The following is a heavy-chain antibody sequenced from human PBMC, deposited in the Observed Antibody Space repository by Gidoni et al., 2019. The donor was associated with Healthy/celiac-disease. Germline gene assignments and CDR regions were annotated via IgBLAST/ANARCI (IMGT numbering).Heavy chain of an antibody. CDR3: ARDGSTSSYFDY. J-gene: IGHJ4*02. CDR1: GFTFSSYG. Sequence: QVQLVESGGGVVQHGRSLRLSCAASGFTFSSYGMHWVRQAPGKGLEWVAVIWYDGSNKYYADSVKDRFTISRDNSKNTLYLQMNSLRAEDTAVYYCARDGSTSSYFDYWGQGTLVTVSS. D-gene: IGHD2-2*01. V-gene: IGHV3-33*01. CDR2: IWYDGSNK.